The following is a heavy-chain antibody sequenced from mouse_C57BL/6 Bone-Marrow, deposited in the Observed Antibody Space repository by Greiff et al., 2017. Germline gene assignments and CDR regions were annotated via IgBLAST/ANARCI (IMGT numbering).Heavy chain of an antibody. J-gene: IGHJ4*01. D-gene: IGHD2-5*01. CDR3: ARGDSNYPHYYAMDY. CDR1: GFSLTSYG. CDR2: IWSGGST. V-gene: IGHV2-2*01. Sequence: VQLQQSGPGLVQPSQSLSITCTVSGFSLTSYGVHWVRQSPGKGLEWLGVIWSGGSTDYNAAFISRLSISKDNSKSQVFFKMNSLQADDTAIYYCARGDSNYPHYYAMDYWGQGTSVTVSS.